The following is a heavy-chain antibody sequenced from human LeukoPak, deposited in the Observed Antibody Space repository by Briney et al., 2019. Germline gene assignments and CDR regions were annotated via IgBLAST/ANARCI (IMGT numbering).Heavy chain of an antibody. CDR3: ARETRTGTTIDY. V-gene: IGHV3-21*01. J-gene: IGHJ4*02. CDR2: ISSSSSYI. CDR1: GFTLSSYS. Sequence: GGSLRLSCAASGFTLSSYSMNWVRQAPGKGLEWVSSISSSSSYIYYADSVKGRFTISRDNAKNSLYLQMNSLRAEDTAVYYCARETRTGTTIDYWGQGTLVTVSS. D-gene: IGHD1-7*01.